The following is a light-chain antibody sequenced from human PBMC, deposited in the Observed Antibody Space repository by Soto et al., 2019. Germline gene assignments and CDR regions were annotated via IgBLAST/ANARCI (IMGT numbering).Light chain of an antibody. CDR2: ANS. J-gene: IGLJ3*02. CDR3: QTYDSSLSGSV. CDR1: SSNIGAGYD. Sequence: QSVLTQPPSVSGAPGQRVTISCTGSSSNIGAGYDVHWYQQLPGAAPKLLIHANSHRPSGVPDRFSGSRSGTSASLAITGLQGEDEADYFCQTYDSSLSGSVFGGGTKVTVL. V-gene: IGLV1-40*01.